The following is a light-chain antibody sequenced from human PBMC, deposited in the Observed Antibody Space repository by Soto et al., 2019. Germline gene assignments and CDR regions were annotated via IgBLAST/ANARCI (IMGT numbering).Light chain of an antibody. CDR2: KAS. CDR1: QSITTG. CDR3: QQDNTFPLT. V-gene: IGKV1-5*03. Sequence: IQMTQSPSPLSASVGERVPITCRARQSITTGLAWYQTKPGKAPKLLIYKASSVEGGVPSRFSGSGSGTEFNITISSMQPDYFATYYCQQDNTFPLTVGGGTTVEIK. J-gene: IGKJ4*01.